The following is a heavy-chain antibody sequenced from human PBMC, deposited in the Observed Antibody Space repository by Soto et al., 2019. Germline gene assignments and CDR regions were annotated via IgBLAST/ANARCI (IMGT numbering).Heavy chain of an antibody. V-gene: IGHV3-7*01. CDR3: ARGGSTDYDFWSGLREDY. D-gene: IGHD3-3*01. Sequence: EVQLVESGGALVQPGGSLRLSCAASGFTFSSYWMTWVRQAPGKGLEWVANIRQDGTEKYYVDSVKGRSTISRDNARKSLYLQINSLRVEDTAVYYCARGGSTDYDFWSGLREDYWGQGTLVTVSS. CDR1: GFTFSSYW. J-gene: IGHJ4*02. CDR2: IRQDGTEK.